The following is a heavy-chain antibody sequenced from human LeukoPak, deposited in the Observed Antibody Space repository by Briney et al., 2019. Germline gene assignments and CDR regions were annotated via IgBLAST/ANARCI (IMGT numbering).Heavy chain of an antibody. D-gene: IGHD5-24*01. CDR1: GFTFSSYA. V-gene: IGHV3-23*01. CDR3: AKGRRDGYNYDY. CDR2: ISAGGGST. Sequence: PGGSLRLSCAASGFTFSSYAMSWVRQAPGKGLEWVSAISAGGGSTYCADSVKGRFTISRDSSENTLYLQMNSLRAEDTAVYYCAKGRRDGYNYDYWGQGAPVTVSS. J-gene: IGHJ4*02.